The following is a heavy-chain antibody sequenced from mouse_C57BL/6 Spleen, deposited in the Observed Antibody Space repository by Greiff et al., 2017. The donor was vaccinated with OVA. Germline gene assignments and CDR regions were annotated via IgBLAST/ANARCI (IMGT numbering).Heavy chain of an antibody. V-gene: IGHV1-72*01. D-gene: IGHD1-1*01. CDR2: IDPNSGGT. J-gene: IGHJ2*01. CDR3: ARAPFTAVVATDDFDY. Sequence: QVQLQQPGAELVKPGASVKLSCKASGYTFTSYWMHWVKQRPGRGLEWIGRIDPNSGGTKYNEKFKSKATLTVDKPSSTAYMQLSSLTSEDSAVYYCARAPFTAVVATDDFDYWGQGTTLTVSS. CDR1: GYTFTSYW.